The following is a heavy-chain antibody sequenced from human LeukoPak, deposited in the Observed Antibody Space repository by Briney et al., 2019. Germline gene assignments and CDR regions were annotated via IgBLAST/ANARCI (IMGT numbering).Heavy chain of an antibody. Sequence: AESLMISCKGSGYSITSYWIGWVRQMPGKGLEGMGIIYPGDYDTRYSPSFQGEVTISADKSISTAYLQWSSLKASDTAMYYCARQDDSSSFFYWGQGTLVTVSS. V-gene: IGHV5-51*01. J-gene: IGHJ4*02. CDR3: ARQDDSSSFFY. CDR2: IYPGDYDT. D-gene: IGHD6-13*01. CDR1: GYSITSYW.